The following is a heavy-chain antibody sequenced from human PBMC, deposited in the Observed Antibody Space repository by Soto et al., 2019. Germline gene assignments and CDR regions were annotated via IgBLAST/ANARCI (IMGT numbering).Heavy chain of an antibody. Sequence: GASVKVSCKASGGTFSSYAISWVRQAPGQGLEWMGGTIPIFGTANYAQKFQGRVTITADESTSTAYMELSSLRSEDTAVYYCARDGASFIAAAAINWFDPWGQGTLVTVSS. J-gene: IGHJ5*02. CDR3: ARDGASFIAAAAINWFDP. CDR1: GGTFSSYA. D-gene: IGHD6-13*01. V-gene: IGHV1-69*13. CDR2: TIPIFGTA.